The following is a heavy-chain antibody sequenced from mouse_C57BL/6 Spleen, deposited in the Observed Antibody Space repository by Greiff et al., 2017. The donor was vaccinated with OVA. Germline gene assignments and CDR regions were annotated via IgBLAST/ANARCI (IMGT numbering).Heavy chain of an antibody. CDR3: ARGGGNYEGLFAY. J-gene: IGHJ3*01. CDR1: GYTFTSYW. D-gene: IGHD2-1*01. V-gene: IGHV1-7*01. CDR2: INPSSGYS. Sequence: QVQLQQSGAELAKPGASVKLSCKASGYTFTSYWMHWVKQRPGQGLEWIGYINPSSGYSKYNQKFKDRATLTADKSSSTAYMQLSSLTYEDSAVYYCARGGGNYEGLFAYWGQGTLVTVSA.